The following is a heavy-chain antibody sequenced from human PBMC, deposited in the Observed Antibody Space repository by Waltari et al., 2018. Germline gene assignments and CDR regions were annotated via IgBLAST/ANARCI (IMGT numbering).Heavy chain of an antibody. CDR2: ITNDGSGT. CDR1: GFSFSNDW. CDR3: VKEAPARGDWYLDL. D-gene: IGHD2-2*01. Sequence: EVQLVESGGGLVQPGGSLRLSCAASGFSFSNDWMHWVRQVPGKGLEWVSRITNDGSGTMYADSVKGRFTSSRDNAKNTLFLEMNSLRVEDTAVYYCVKEAPARGDWYLDLWGRGTLLAVSS. V-gene: IGHV3-74*03. J-gene: IGHJ2*01.